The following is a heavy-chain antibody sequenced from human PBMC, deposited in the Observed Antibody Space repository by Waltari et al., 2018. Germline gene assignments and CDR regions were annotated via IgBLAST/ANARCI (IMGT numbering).Heavy chain of an antibody. Sequence: QAQLVQSGAEVKKPGASVEVSCKASGYPFTSYGISWVRQAPGQGLEGMGWISTTKINTNYAQKSQGRPTMTTDSSTTTAYMERRSLRSDDAAVYYCVRDKDDFWSDYYNWFDLWGQGTLVTVS. V-gene: IGHV1-18*01. CDR3: VRDKDDFWSDYYNWFDL. D-gene: IGHD3-3*01. CDR1: GYPFTSYG. CDR2: ISTTKINT. J-gene: IGHJ5*02.